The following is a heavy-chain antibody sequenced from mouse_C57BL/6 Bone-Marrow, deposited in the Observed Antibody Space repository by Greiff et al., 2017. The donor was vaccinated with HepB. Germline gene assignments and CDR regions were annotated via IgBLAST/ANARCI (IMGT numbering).Heavy chain of an antibody. CDR2: ISSGGSYT. CDR3: ASPDYYGSSYHAMDY. J-gene: IGHJ4*01. V-gene: IGHV5-6*02. D-gene: IGHD1-1*01. Sequence: DVKLVESGGDLVKPGGSLKLSCAASGFTFSSYGMSWVRQTPDKRLEWVATISSGGSYTYYPDSVKGRFTISRDNAKNTLYLQMSSLKSEDTAMYYCASPDYYGSSYHAMDYWGQGTSVTVSS. CDR1: GFTFSSYG.